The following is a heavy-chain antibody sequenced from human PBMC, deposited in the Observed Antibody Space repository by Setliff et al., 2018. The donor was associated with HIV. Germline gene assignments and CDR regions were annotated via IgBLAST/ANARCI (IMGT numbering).Heavy chain of an antibody. CDR2: INWNGGST. Sequence: GGSLRLSCAASGFTFDDYGMSWVRQAPGKGLEWVSGINWNGGSTGYADSVKGRFTISRDNSKNTLYLQMNSLRVEDTAVYYCAKEVTADYPPGDGMDVWGQGTAVTVSS. CDR3: AKEVTADYPPGDGMDV. CDR1: GFTFDDYG. V-gene: IGHV3-20*04. D-gene: IGHD4-17*01. J-gene: IGHJ6*02.